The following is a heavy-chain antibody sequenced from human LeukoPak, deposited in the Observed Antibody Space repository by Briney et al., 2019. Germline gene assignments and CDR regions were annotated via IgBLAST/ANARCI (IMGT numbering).Heavy chain of an antibody. CDR1: GASVSSASY. CDR2: IYNGVNT. V-gene: IGHV4-61*01. D-gene: IGHD1-26*01. J-gene: IGHJ5*02. Sequence: SETLSLTCTVSGASVSSASYWTWIRQPPGKGVEWIAHIYNGVNTNYNPSLKSRVTISVDTSKSQFSLRLNSVTAADTAVYYCARSRAFNSGAFDPWGQGSLVTVSS. CDR3: ARSRAFNSGAFDP.